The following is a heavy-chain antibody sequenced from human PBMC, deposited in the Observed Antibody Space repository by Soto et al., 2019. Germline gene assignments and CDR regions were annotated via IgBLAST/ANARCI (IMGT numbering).Heavy chain of an antibody. CDR1: GFTFSSYA. J-gene: IGHJ4*02. CDR2: ISYDGSNK. CDR3: ARDTGLLLSAHGHFDY. V-gene: IGHV3-30-3*01. D-gene: IGHD3-22*01. Sequence: PGGSLRLSCAASGFTFSSYAMHWVRQAPGKGLEWVAVISYDGSNKYYADSVKGRFTISRDNSKNTLYLQMNSLRAEDTAVYYCARDTGLLLSAHGHFDYWGQGTLVTISS.